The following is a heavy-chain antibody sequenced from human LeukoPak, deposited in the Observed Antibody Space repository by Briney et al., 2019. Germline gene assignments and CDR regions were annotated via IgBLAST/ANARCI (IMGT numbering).Heavy chain of an antibody. D-gene: IGHD5-18*01. CDR1: GFTFNDYY. J-gene: IGHJ4*02. CDR2: ISSSGSTI. V-gene: IGHV3-11*04. CDR3: ARPRYTYGYVQYFDY. Sequence: SGGSLRLSRAASGFTFNDYYMGGVGQAPGKGLEWGSYISSSGSTIYYADSVKGRFTISRDNAKNSLSLPMNSLRAEDTAVYYCARPRYTYGYVQYFDYWGQGTLVTVSS.